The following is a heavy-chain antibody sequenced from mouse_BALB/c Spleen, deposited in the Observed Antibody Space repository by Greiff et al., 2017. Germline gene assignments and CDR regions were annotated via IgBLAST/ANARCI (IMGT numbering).Heavy chain of an antibody. D-gene: IGHD2-4*01. Sequence: EVQLQESGGGLVKPGGSLKLSCAASGFTFSSYAMSWVRQTPEKRLEWVASISSGGSTYYPDSVKGRFTISRDNARNILYLQMSSLRSEDTAMYYCARGDYDGWFAYWGQGTLVTVSA. CDR2: ISSGGST. CDR3: ARGDYDGWFAY. CDR1: GFTFSSYA. V-gene: IGHV5-6-5*01. J-gene: IGHJ3*01.